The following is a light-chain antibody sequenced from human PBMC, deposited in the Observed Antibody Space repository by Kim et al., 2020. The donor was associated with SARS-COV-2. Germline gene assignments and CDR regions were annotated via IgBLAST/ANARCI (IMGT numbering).Light chain of an antibody. Sequence: QSITISCTETSSDVGAYNYVSWYQHHPGKAPKLMIFDVNNRPSGLSNRFSGSKSGNTASLTISGLQAEDEADYYCSSYATTRSYVFGTGTKVTVL. CDR1: SSDVGAYNY. CDR3: SSYATTRSYV. J-gene: IGLJ1*01. V-gene: IGLV2-14*03. CDR2: DVN.